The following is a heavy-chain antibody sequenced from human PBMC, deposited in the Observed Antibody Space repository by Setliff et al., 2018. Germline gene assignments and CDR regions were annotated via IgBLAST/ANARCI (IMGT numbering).Heavy chain of an antibody. J-gene: IGHJ4*02. CDR3: ASDLMGF. D-gene: IGHD3-9*01. V-gene: IGHV1-46*01. CDR2: IDPSGTRT. CDR1: GHMFTSNA. Sequence: ASVKVSCKASGHMFTSNAMHWVRQAPGQGLEWMGVIDPSGTRTVSAQSFKGRITLTRDTSTDTAYLEVNSLKSEDTAVYFCASDLMGFWGQGTLVTVSS.